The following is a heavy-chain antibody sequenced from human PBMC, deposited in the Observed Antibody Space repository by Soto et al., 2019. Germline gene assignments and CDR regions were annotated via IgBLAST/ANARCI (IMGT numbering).Heavy chain of an antibody. CDR1: GFTFSSYG. J-gene: IGHJ6*02. Sequence: PWGSLRLSCAASGFTFSSYGMHWVRQAPGKGLEWVAVIWYDGSNKYYADSVKGRFTISRDNSKNTLYLQMNSLRAEDTAVYYCARDLTYYDFWRGYAPFYYYYGMDVWGQGTTVTVSS. CDR2: IWYDGSNK. V-gene: IGHV3-33*01. CDR3: ARDLTYYDFWRGYAPFYYYYGMDV. D-gene: IGHD3-3*01.